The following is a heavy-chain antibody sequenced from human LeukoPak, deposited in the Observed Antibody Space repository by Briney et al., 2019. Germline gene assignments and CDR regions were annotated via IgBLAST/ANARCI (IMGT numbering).Heavy chain of an antibody. CDR1: RYTFINSV. D-gene: IGHD3-10*01. J-gene: IGHJ3*02. Sequence: AAVTVSFMASRYTFINSVIHWVRQASGQGLAWVGFINHYSGNIHYLRKLHGRLTMTRNTSITTAYMELSSLRTEDTAVYYFARVRVTTVRGVITPGAGDIWGQGTMVTVSS. CDR3: ARVRVTTVRGVITPGAGDI. CDR2: INHYSGNI. V-gene: IGHV1-8*01.